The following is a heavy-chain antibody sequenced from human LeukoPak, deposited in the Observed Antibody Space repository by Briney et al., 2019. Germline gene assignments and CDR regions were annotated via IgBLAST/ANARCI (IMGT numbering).Heavy chain of an antibody. V-gene: IGHV4-61*01. CDR2: IYYSGST. D-gene: IGHD3-3*01. CDR1: GYSISSGYY. Sequence: PSETLSLTCAVSGYSISSGYYWSWIRQPPGKGLEWIGYIYYSGSTNYNPSLKSRVTISVDTSKNQFSLKLSSVTAVDTAVYYCARDSLFWSGYAEGLDPWGQGTLVTVSS. CDR3: ARDSLFWSGYAEGLDP. J-gene: IGHJ5*02.